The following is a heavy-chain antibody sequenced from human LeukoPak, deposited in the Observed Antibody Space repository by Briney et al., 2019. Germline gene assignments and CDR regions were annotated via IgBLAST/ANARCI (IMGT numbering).Heavy chain of an antibody. D-gene: IGHD3-10*01. CDR3: ANQYYYGSGSYFYYFDG. Sequence: GGSLTLSCAASGFTFSSYAMSWVRQAPGKGLEWVSSISNSGGSAYYADSVKGRFTISRDNSKNTLYLQMNSLRAEDTAVYYCANQYYYGSGSYFYYFDGWGQGTQVTVSS. CDR2: ISNSGGSA. J-gene: IGHJ4*02. V-gene: IGHV3-23*01. CDR1: GFTFSSYA.